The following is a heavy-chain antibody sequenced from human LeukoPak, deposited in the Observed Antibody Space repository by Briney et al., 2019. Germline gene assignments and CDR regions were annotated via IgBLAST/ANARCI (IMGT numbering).Heavy chain of an antibody. CDR1: GFTFSDFS. V-gene: IGHV3-48*02. CDR3: ARDLHSGAYTFDS. CDR2: ISSTSSII. J-gene: IGHJ4*02. Sequence: PGGSLRLSCVAPGFTFSDFSMNWVRQAPGKGLDWVSYISSTSSIIYYAGSVKGRFTMSRDNAKNSLYLQMNSLRDEDTAVYYCARDLHSGAYTFDSWGQGTLVTVSS. D-gene: IGHD1-26*01.